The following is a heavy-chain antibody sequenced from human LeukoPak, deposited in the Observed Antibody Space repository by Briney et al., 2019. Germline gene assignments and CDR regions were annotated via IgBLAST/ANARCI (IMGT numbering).Heavy chain of an antibody. Sequence: ASVKVSCKTSGYTFTGYYMHWVRQAPGQTLEWMGWINPNSGGTKYAQKFQGRVTMTRDTSSTTAYMELSSLRSDDTAMYYCAGKTPISCTGGSCTTPLDPWGQGTQVTVSS. CDR1: GYTFTGYY. CDR3: AGKTPISCTGGSCTTPLDP. J-gene: IGHJ5*02. CDR2: INPNSGGT. D-gene: IGHD2-15*01. V-gene: IGHV1-2*02.